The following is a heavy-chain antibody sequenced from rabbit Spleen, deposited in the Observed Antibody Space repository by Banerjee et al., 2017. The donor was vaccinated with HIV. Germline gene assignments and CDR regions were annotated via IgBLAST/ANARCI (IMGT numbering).Heavy chain of an antibody. V-gene: IGHV1S45*01. CDR2: IYAGSSGST. CDR1: GFSFSSSYW. Sequence: QEQLEESGGDLVKPEGSLTLTCTASGFSFSSSYWICWVRQAPGKGLEWIACIYAGSSGSTYYASWAKGRFTISKTSSTTVTLQMTSLTVADMATYFCARDAGSGPYIDGYFDLWGPGTLVTVS. D-gene: IGHD8-1*01. J-gene: IGHJ4*01. CDR3: ARDAGSGPYIDGYFDL.